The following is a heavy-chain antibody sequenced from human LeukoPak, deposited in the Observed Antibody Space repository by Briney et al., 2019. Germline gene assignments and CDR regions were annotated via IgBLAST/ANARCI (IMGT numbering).Heavy chain of an antibody. CDR3: ARRKYQLLSAFDI. CDR2: IYPGDSDT. D-gene: IGHD2-2*01. J-gene: IGHJ3*02. V-gene: IGHV5-51*01. CDR1: GNTFSSYW. Sequence: GESLKISCKGAGNTFSSYWIGWVRQMPGKGLEWMGSIYPGDSDTRYSPSFQGQVTLSADESISTAYLRWSRLKASDTAIYYCARRKYQLLSAFDIWGQGTMVTVSS.